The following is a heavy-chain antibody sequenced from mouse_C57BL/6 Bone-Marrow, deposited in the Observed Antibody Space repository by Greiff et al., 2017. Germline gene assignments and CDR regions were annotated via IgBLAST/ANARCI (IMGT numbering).Heavy chain of an antibody. J-gene: IGHJ4*01. CDR2: INPNNGGT. Sequence: EVQLQQSGPELVKPGASVKISCKASGYTFTDYYMNWVKQSHGKSLEWIGDINPNNGGTSYNQKFKGKATLTVDKSSSTAYMELRSLTSEDSAVYYCARLLIHYWGQGTSVTVSS. D-gene: IGHD2-1*01. V-gene: IGHV1-26*01. CDR3: ARLLIHY. CDR1: GYTFTDYY.